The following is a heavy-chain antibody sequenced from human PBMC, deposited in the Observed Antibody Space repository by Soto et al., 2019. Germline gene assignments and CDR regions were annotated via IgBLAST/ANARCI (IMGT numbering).Heavy chain of an antibody. CDR2: ISYGGDIE. D-gene: IGHD2-2*02. CDR3: ARGGFCGGTTCYTLFHYGLDV. V-gene: IGHV3-30-3*01. Sequence: QVQLVESGGGVVQPGTSLRLSCAASEFTFSTYTMHWVRQAPGKGLEWVALISYGGDIENHADSVKGRFTISRDNSKNTVSLHMSSLRAEDTAVYYCARGGFCGGTTCYTLFHYGLDVWGQGTTVTVTS. J-gene: IGHJ6*01. CDR1: EFTFSTYT.